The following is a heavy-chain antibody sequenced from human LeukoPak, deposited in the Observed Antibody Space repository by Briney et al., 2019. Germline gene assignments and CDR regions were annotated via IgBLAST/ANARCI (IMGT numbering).Heavy chain of an antibody. CDR3: ARQTAYYFDY. J-gene: IGHJ4*02. D-gene: IGHD1-14*01. V-gene: IGHV3-74*01. CDR2: INSDGSST. Sequence: GGSLRLSCAASGFTFTSYWMHWVRQAPGKGLVWVSRINSDGSSTSYADSVKGRFTISRDNAKNTLYLQMNSLRAEDTAVYYCARQTAYYFDYWAREPWSPSPQ. CDR1: GFTFTSYW.